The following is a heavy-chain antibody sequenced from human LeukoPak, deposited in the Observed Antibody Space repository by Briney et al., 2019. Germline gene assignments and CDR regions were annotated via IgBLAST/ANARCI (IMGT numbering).Heavy chain of an antibody. CDR1: GGSISSGGYY. CDR3: ARVMIAAAGRYYYYGMDV. J-gene: IGHJ6*02. V-gene: IGHV4-31*03. D-gene: IGHD6-13*01. CDR2: IYYSGST. Sequence: PSETLSLTCTVSGGSISSGGYYWSWVRQHPGKGLEWIGYIYYSGSTYYNPSLKSRVTISVDTSKNQFSLKLSSVTAADTAVYYCARVMIAAAGRYYYYGMDVWGQGTTVTVSS.